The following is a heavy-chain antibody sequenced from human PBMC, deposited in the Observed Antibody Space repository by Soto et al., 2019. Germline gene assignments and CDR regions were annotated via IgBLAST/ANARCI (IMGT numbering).Heavy chain of an antibody. Sequence: PSETLSLTCTVSGGSITRNYWSWIRRPPGRGLEWIGYIYYSGSTSYNPSLKSRITMSVDTSKNQLSLNLSSVTAADTAIYYCAREAVGAFDIWGQGTMVTVSS. CDR1: GGSITRNY. D-gene: IGHD6-19*01. CDR2: IYYSGST. V-gene: IGHV4-59*01. J-gene: IGHJ3*02. CDR3: AREAVGAFDI.